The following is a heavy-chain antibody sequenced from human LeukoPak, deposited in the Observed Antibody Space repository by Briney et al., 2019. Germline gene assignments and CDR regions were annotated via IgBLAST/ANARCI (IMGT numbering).Heavy chain of an antibody. V-gene: IGHV1-46*01. CDR3: ARSAYSSGWMGY. J-gene: IGHJ4*02. D-gene: IGHD6-19*01. CDR1: GYTFTSYY. Sequence: ASVKVSCKASGYTFTSYYIHWVRQAPGQGLEWMGIIYPGGGSTSYAQKFQGRVTMTRDMSTSTVYMELSRLRSDDTAVYYCARSAYSSGWMGYWGQGTLVTVSS. CDR2: IYPGGGST.